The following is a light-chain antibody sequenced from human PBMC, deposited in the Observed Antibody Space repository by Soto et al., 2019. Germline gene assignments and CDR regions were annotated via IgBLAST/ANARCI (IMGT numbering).Light chain of an antibody. Sequence: EIVLTQSPATLSLSPGERATLSCRASQSVSSYFAWYHQQPGPAPRLLLYDASNRATSIPARFSGSGSGTDFTLTISSLEPEDFAVYYCQQRSNWMYTFGQGTKLEIK. V-gene: IGKV3-11*01. CDR3: QQRSNWMYT. J-gene: IGKJ2*01. CDR2: DAS. CDR1: QSVSSY.